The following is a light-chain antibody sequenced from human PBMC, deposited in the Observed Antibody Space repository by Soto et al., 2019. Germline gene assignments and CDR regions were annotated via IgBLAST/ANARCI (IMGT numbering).Light chain of an antibody. J-gene: IGLJ1*01. CDR1: ALPKQY. CDR2: KDS. V-gene: IGLV3-25*02. Sequence: SYELTQPPSVSVSPGQTARITCSGDALPKQYAYWYQQKPGQAPVLVIYKDSERPSGIPERFSGFSSGTTVTLTISGVQAEDEADYYCQSADSSGTLYVFGTGTKVTVL. CDR3: QSADSSGTLYV.